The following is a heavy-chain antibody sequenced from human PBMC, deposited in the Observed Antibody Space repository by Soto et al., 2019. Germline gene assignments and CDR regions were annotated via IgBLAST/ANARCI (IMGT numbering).Heavy chain of an antibody. CDR1: GGSISSGGYY. V-gene: IGHV4-30-4*01. D-gene: IGHD3-9*01. Sequence: QVQLQESGPGLVKSSQTLSLTCTVSGGSISSGGYYWSWIRQPPGKGLEWIGYIYYSGYTYYNPSLKSRVTISVDTSKNQFSLKLCSVTAADTAVYYCARGGNGYAILTGFSLHYWGQGTLVTVSS. CDR3: ARGGNGYAILTGFSLHY. CDR2: IYYSGYT. J-gene: IGHJ4*02.